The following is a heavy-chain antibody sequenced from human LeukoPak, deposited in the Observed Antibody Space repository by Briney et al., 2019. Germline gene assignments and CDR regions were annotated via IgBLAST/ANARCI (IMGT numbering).Heavy chain of an antibody. Sequence: SGGSLRLSCAASGFTFDDYGMRWVRQAPGKGRECVSGINWNGGSTGYADSVKGRFTISRDNAKNSLYLQMNSLRAEDTALYYCAGQKRGDSMSAFEIWGQGTMVTVSS. CDR1: GFTFDDYG. CDR2: INWNGGST. V-gene: IGHV3-20*04. J-gene: IGHJ3*02. D-gene: IGHD3-22*01. CDR3: AGQKRGDSMSAFEI.